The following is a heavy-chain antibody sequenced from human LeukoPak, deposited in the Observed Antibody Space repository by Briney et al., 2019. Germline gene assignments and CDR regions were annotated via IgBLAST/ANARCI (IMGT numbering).Heavy chain of an antibody. J-gene: IGHJ4*02. Sequence: SETLSLTCTVSGVSISSSNSYWGWIRQPPGKGLEWIGYIYYTGTSYNPSLKSRVTISADTSKNQFSLKLISVTAADTAVYYCASRKLGNDYWGQGTLVTVSS. CDR3: ASRKLGNDY. V-gene: IGHV4-61*05. CDR2: IYYTGT. CDR1: GVSISSSNSY. D-gene: IGHD7-27*01.